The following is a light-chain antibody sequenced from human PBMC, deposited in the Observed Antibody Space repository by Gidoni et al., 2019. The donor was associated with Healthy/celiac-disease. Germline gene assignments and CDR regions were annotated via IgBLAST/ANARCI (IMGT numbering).Light chain of an antibody. CDR1: QSISSY. V-gene: IGKV1-39*01. J-gene: IGKJ5*01. CDR2: AAS. Sequence: LSASVGDRVTITCRASQSISSYLNWYQQKPGKAPKLLIYAASSLQSGVPSRFSGSGSGTDFTLTISSLQPEDFATYYCQQSYSTPITFGQGTRLEIK. CDR3: QQSYSTPIT.